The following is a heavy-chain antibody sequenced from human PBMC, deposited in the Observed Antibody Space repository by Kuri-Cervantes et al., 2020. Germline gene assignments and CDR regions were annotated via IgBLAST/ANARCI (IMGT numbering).Heavy chain of an antibody. V-gene: IGHV4-34*01. Sequence: SQTLSLTCAVYGGSFRGYYWSWIRQPPGKGLEWIGEINHSGSTNYNPSLKSRVTISVDTSKNQFSLKLSSVTAADTAVYYCARCGLGVGVWGNRGFDYWGQGTLVTVSS. J-gene: IGHJ4*02. D-gene: IGHD3-16*01. CDR3: ARCGLGVGVWGNRGFDY. CDR2: INHSGST. CDR1: GGSFRGYY.